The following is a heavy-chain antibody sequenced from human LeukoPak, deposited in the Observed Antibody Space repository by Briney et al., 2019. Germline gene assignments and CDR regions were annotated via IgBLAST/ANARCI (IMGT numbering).Heavy chain of an antibody. D-gene: IGHD3-22*01. Sequence: PGGSLRLSCAASGFTFSSYSMNWVRQAPGKGLEWVSSISSSSSYIYYADSVKGRFTISRDNAKNSLYLQMNSLRAEDTAVYYCVKTSSGYYYFDYWGQGTLVTVSS. J-gene: IGHJ4*02. CDR2: ISSSSSYI. CDR1: GFTFSSYS. V-gene: IGHV3-21*01. CDR3: VKTSSGYYYFDY.